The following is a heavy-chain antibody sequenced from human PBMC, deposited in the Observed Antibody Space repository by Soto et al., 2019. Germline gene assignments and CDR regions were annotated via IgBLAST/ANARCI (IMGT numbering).Heavy chain of an antibody. V-gene: IGHV1-69*13. CDR3: ARARDDYLEWLPIDY. J-gene: IGHJ4*02. Sequence: ASVKVSCKASGGTFSSYAISWVRQAPGQGLEWMGGIIPIFGTANYAQKFQGRVTITADESTSTAYVELSSLRSEDTAVYYCARARDDYLEWLPIDYWGQGTLVTVSS. CDR2: IIPIFGTA. D-gene: IGHD3-3*01. CDR1: GGTFSSYA.